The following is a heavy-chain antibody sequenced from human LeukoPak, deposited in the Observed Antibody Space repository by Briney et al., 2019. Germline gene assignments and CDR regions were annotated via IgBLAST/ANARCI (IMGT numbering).Heavy chain of an antibody. D-gene: IGHD3-22*01. CDR3: ARVQYYYDSSGNNYWYFDL. CDR2: INPNSGGT. CDR1: GYTFTGYY. Sequence: GASVKVSCKASGYTFTGYYMHWVRQAPGQGLEWMGWINPNSGGTNYAQKFQGWVTMTRDTSISTAYMELRSLRSDDTAVYYCARVQYYYDSSGNNYWYFDLWGRGTLLTVSS. J-gene: IGHJ2*01. V-gene: IGHV1-2*04.